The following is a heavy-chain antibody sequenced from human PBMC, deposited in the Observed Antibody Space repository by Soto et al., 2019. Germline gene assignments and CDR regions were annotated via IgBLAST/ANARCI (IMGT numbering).Heavy chain of an antibody. V-gene: IGHV1-3*05. D-gene: IGHD6-19*01. CDR1: GYTFTGYA. CDR2: INAGNGNT. Sequence: QVQLVQSGAEEKKPGASVKVSCKASGYTFTGYAMHWVRQAPGQRLEWMGWINAGNGNTKYSQKFQGRVTITRDTPASTAYMELSSLRSEDTAVYYCARAVAVAAVFDYWGQGTLVTVSS. J-gene: IGHJ4*02. CDR3: ARAVAVAAVFDY.